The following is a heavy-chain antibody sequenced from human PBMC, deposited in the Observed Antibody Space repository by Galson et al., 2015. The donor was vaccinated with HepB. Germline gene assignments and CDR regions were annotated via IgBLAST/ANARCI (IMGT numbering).Heavy chain of an antibody. D-gene: IGHD2-8*02. CDR3: ARANVTGASFDN. V-gene: IGHV3-23*01. CDR1: GFTFGNYA. J-gene: IGHJ4*02. CDR2: ISGSGRKT. Sequence: SLRLSCAASGFTFGNYAMRWVRQAPGKGLEWVSDISGSGRKTYYADSVKGRFTISSDNSKNTLFLKINSLRAEDTAVYYCARANVTGASFDNWGQGALVTVSS.